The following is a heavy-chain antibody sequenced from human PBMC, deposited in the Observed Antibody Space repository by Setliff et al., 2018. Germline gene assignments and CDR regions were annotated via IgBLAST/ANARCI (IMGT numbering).Heavy chain of an antibody. CDR3: ARSNYDILTRNWFDP. J-gene: IGHJ5*02. CDR1: GYTFTGYY. V-gene: IGHV1-2*06. CDR2: INPNSGGT. Sequence: AASVKVSCKASGYTFTGYYMHWVRQAPGQGLEWMGRINPNSGGTNYAQKFQGRVTMTRDTSISTAYMELSRLRSDDTAVYYCARSNYDILTRNWFDPWGQGTLVTVSS. D-gene: IGHD3-9*01.